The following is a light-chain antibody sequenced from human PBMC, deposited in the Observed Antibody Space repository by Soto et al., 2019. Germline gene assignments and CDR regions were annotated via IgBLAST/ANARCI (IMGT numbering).Light chain of an antibody. Sequence: EIVMTQSPATLSVSPGERATLSCRASQSVSSSYLAWYQQKPGQAPRLLIYGASSRATGIPDRLSGSGSGTDFTLTISRLEPEDFAVYYCQQYGSSRWTFGQGTKVDIK. CDR3: QQYGSSRWT. CDR2: GAS. J-gene: IGKJ1*01. V-gene: IGKV3-20*01. CDR1: QSVSSSY.